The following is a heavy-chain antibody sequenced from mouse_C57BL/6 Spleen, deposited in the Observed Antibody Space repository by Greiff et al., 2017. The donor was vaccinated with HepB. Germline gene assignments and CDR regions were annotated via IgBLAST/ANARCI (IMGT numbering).Heavy chain of an antibody. Sequence: QVQLQQSGAELARPGASVKLSCKASGYTFTSYGISWVKQRTGQGLEWIGEIYPRSGNTYYNEKFKGKATLTADKSSSTAYMELRSLTSEDSAVYFCARTEDGYYGLGFDVWGTGTTVTVSS. CDR1: GYTFTSYG. V-gene: IGHV1-81*01. J-gene: IGHJ1*03. CDR2: IYPRSGNT. CDR3: ARTEDGYYGLGFDV. D-gene: IGHD2-3*01.